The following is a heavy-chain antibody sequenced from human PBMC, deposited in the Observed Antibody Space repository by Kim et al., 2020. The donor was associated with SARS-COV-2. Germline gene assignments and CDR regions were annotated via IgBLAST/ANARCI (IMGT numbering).Heavy chain of an antibody. Sequence: QKLQGRVTMTTDTSTSTAYMELRSLRSDDTAVYYCASSSITMIVDYAFDIWGQGTMVTVSS. D-gene: IGHD3-22*01. V-gene: IGHV1-18*01. CDR3: ASSSITMIVDYAFDI. J-gene: IGHJ3*02.